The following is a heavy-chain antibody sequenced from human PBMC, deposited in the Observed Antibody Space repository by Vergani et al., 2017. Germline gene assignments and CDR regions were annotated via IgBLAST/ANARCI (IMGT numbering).Heavy chain of an antibody. CDR1: GGSISSGGYY. J-gene: IGHJ4*02. CDR2: IYYSGST. Sequence: QVQLQESGPGLVKPSQTLSLTCTVSGGSISSGGYYWSWIRQHPGKGLEWIGYIYYSGSTYYNPSLKSRVTISVDTSKNQFSLKLSSVTAADTAGLYRSGGLIGGENRGYSDWGQGTLVTVSS. D-gene: IGHD5-12*01. CDR3: SGGLIGGENRGYSD. V-gene: IGHV4-31*03.